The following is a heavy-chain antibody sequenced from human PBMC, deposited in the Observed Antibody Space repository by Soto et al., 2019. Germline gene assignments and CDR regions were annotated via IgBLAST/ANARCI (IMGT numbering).Heavy chain of an antibody. Sequence: EVQLLESGGGLVQPGGSLRLSCAASGFTFSSYAMSWVRQAPGKGLEWVLAISGSGGSTYYSDSVKGRFTISRDNSKNTLYLQMNSLRAEDTAVYYCAKALGYYDSSGTFDYWGQGTLVTVSS. J-gene: IGHJ4*02. CDR3: AKALGYYDSSGTFDY. CDR1: GFTFSSYA. CDR2: ISGSGGST. D-gene: IGHD3-22*01. V-gene: IGHV3-23*01.